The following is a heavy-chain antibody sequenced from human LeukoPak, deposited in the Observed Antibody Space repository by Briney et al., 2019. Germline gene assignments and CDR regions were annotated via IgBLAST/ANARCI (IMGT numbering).Heavy chain of an antibody. CDR2: ISYDGSNK. V-gene: IGHV3-30*18. J-gene: IGHJ3*02. CDR3: AKDPYTGAFDI. CDR1: GFTFSSYG. Sequence: PGGSLRLSCAASGFTFSSYGMHWVRQAPGKGLEWVVVISYDGSNKYYADSVKGRFTISRDNSKNTLYLQMNSLRAEDTAVYYCAKDPYTGAFDIWGQGTMVTVSS. D-gene: IGHD3-16*01.